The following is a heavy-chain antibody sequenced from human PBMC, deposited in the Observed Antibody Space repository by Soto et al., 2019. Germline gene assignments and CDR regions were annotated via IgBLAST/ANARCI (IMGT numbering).Heavy chain of an antibody. Sequence: PGESLKISCKGSGYSFTSYWIGWVRQMPGKGLEWLGIIYPGDSDTRYSPSFQGQVTISADKSINTTYLQWSSLKASDTAIYYCARNDYNGNSVDYWGQGTLVTVSS. CDR1: GYSFTSYW. D-gene: IGHD4-4*01. CDR3: ARNDYNGNSVDY. J-gene: IGHJ4*01. CDR2: IYPGDSDT. V-gene: IGHV5-51*01.